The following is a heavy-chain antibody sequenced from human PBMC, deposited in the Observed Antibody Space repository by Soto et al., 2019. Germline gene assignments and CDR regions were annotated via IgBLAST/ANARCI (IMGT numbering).Heavy chain of an antibody. V-gene: IGHV4-38-2*02. Sequence: SETLSLTCTVSGFSISNGYKWGWVRQAPGKGLEWIGSLYYTGTTHYNPSLKSRATISMDMSKNPVNLELTSVTAADTAVYYCARIMFCIDNKCSQLYGMDAWGQGTTVTVSS. CDR2: LYYTGTT. CDR1: GFSISNGYK. D-gene: IGHD2-15*01. J-gene: IGHJ6*02. CDR3: ARIMFCIDNKCSQLYGMDA.